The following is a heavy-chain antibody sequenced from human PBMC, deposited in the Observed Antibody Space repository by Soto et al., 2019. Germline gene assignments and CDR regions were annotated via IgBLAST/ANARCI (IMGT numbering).Heavy chain of an antibody. CDR2: MNPNSGNT. J-gene: IGHJ4*02. CDR3: ARIPSIAAAGSFDY. V-gene: IGHV1-8*01. Sequence: GASVKVSCKASGYTFTSYDINWVRQATGQGLEWMGWMNPNSGNTGYAQKFQGRVTMTRNTSISTAYMKLSSLRSEDTAVYYCARIPSIAAAGSFDYWGQGTLVTVSS. D-gene: IGHD6-13*01. CDR1: GYTFTSYD.